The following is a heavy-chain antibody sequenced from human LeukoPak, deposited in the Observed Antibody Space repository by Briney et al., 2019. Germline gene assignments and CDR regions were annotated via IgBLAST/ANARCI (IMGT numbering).Heavy chain of an antibody. V-gene: IGHV3-23*01. J-gene: IGHJ4*02. CDR2: ISGSGGST. CDR1: GFIFSSYA. CDR3: ANGHCSGGSCYYFDY. D-gene: IGHD2-15*01. Sequence: GGSLRLSCAASGFIFSSYAMSWVRQAPGKGLEGVSAISGSGGSTYYADSVKGRFTISRDNSKNTLYLQMNSLRAEDTAVYYCANGHCSGGSCYYFDYWGQGTLVTVSS.